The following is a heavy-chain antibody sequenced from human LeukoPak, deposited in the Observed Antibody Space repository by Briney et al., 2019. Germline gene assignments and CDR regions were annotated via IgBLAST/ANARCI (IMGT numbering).Heavy chain of an antibody. Sequence: SETLSLTCAVYGGSFSGYYWSWIRQPPGKGLEWIGEINDSGSTNYNPSLRGRLTISVDTSMNQFSLKMTSVTAADTADYYCARGLWFGESRPYYYDHWGQGNLVTVST. D-gene: IGHD3-10*01. J-gene: IGHJ4*02. CDR1: GGSFSGYY. CDR2: INDSGST. CDR3: ARGLWFGESRPYYYDH. V-gene: IGHV4-34*01.